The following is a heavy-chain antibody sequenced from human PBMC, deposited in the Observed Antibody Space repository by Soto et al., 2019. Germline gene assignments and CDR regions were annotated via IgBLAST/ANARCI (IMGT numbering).Heavy chain of an antibody. J-gene: IGHJ4*02. CDR1: GFTFSDYY. V-gene: IGHV3-11*01. CDR2: ISSGGSVI. CDR3: AREPRDDYMISGGFDY. D-gene: IGHD4-4*01. Sequence: QVQLVESGGGLVKPGGSLRLSCVASGFTFSDYYMSWFRQAPGKGLEWVSYISSGGSVIYSADSMKGRFTISRDNAKNSQYRQVNSLRAEDTAVYYCAREPRDDYMISGGFDYWGQGTLVTVSS.